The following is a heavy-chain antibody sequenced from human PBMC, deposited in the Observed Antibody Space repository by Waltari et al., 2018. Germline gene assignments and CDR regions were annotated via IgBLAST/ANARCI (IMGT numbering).Heavy chain of an antibody. CDR3: ARLATMVQGVMGY. CDR2: IYHSGST. V-gene: IGHV4-38-2*01. J-gene: IGHJ4*02. CDR1: GYSISSGYY. D-gene: IGHD3-10*01. Sequence: QVQLQESGPGLVKPSETLSLTCAVSGYSISSGYYWGWIRQPPGKGLAWIWSIYHSGSTYYDPIVKIRVAISGDTSNNRFSVKLSSVTAADTAVYYCARLATMVQGVMGYWGQGTLVTVSS.